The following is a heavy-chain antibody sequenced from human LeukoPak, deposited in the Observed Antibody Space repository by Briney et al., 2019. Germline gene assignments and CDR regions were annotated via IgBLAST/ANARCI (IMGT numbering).Heavy chain of an antibody. V-gene: IGHV3-23*01. J-gene: IGHJ5*02. D-gene: IGHD2-15*01. CDR3: VREAGYCAPVCVKTNWYDP. CDR1: GFPFSSHA. CDR2: ISNGKT. Sequence: GGSLRLSCAASGFPFSSHAMSWVRQPPGKGLEWVAAISNGKTYYADSVRGRFAISRDDSTNTVYLHMNSLRDEDTALYHCVREAGYCAPVCVKTNWYDPWGQGTLVTVSS.